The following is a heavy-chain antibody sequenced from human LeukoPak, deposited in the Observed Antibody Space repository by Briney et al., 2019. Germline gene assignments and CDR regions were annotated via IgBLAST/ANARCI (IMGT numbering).Heavy chain of an antibody. J-gene: IGHJ4*02. Sequence: SETLSLTCAIYGGSFSGYYWSWIRQPPGKGLEWIGEINHSGSTNYNPSLKSRVTISVDTSKNQFSLKLGSVTAADTAVYYCARVSPDYWGQGTLVTVSS. CDR3: ARVSPDY. CDR1: GGSFSGYY. V-gene: IGHV4-34*01. CDR2: INHSGST.